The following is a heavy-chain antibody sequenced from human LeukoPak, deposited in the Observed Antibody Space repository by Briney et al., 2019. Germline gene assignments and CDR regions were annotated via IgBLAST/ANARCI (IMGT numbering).Heavy chain of an antibody. CDR3: ARGPLGWDTAMLGIDY. CDR1: GGTFSSYA. D-gene: IGHD5-18*01. CDR2: IIPIFGTA. V-gene: IGHV1-69*13. J-gene: IGHJ4*02. Sequence: GASVKVSCKASGGTFSSYAISWVRQAPGQGLEWMGGIIPIFGTANYAQKFQGRVTITADESTGTAYMELSSLRSEDTAVYYCARGPLGWDTAMLGIDYWGQGTLVTVSS.